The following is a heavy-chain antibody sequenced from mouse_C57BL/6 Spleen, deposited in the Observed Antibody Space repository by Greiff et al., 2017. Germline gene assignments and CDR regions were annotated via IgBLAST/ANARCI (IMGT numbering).Heavy chain of an antibody. V-gene: IGHV5-16*01. Sequence: EVMLVESEGGLVQPGSSMKLSCTASGFTFSDYYMAWVRQVPEKGLEWVANINYDGSSTYYLDSLKSRFIISRDNAKNILYLQMSSLKSEDTATYYCARGAYYSNYDYWGQGTTLTVSS. J-gene: IGHJ2*01. CDR2: INYDGSST. CDR3: ARGAYYSNYDY. D-gene: IGHD2-5*01. CDR1: GFTFSDYY.